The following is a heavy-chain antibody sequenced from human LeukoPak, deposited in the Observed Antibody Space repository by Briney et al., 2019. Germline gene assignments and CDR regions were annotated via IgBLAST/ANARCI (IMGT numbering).Heavy chain of an antibody. Sequence: PSETLSLTCTVSDGSISSSSSYWGWIRQPPGKGLEWIGSIYYSGSTYYNPSLKSRVNISVDTSKNQFSLKLSSVTAADTAVYYCARARGYSYGYYFDYWGQGTLVTVSS. CDR3: ARARGYSYGYYFDY. V-gene: IGHV4-39*01. CDR2: IYYSGST. CDR1: DGSISSSSSY. D-gene: IGHD5-18*01. J-gene: IGHJ4*02.